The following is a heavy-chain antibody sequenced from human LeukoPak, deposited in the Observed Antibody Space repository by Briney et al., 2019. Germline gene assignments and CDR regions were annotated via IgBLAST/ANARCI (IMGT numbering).Heavy chain of an antibody. J-gene: IGHJ4*02. CDR2: ISSSGGNT. CDR3: ARANTIFGVEPDYYFDY. V-gene: IGHV3-48*03. Sequence: SGGSLRLSCAASGFSFSSYEMIWVRQAPGKGLEWISYISSSGGNTYYADSVKGRFTISRDNAKNSLYLQMNSLRVEDTAVYYCARANTIFGVEPDYYFDYWGQGTLVSVSS. D-gene: IGHD3-3*01. CDR1: GFSFSSYE.